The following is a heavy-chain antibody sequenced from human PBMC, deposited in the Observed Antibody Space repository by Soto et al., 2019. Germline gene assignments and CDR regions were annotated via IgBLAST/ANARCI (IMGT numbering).Heavy chain of an antibody. Sequence: QVQLQESGPRLVSPSQTLSLTCTVSGGSISSAAYCWSWIRQSPDKGLEWIGHIYDGGTTYSSPSLKGRVTISADTSQTQFSLKLSSVSAADTAVYYCARAPSGDKIDYWGQGIQVTVSS. D-gene: IGHD7-27*01. J-gene: IGHJ4*02. V-gene: IGHV4-30-4*01. CDR1: GGSISSAAYC. CDR3: ARAPSGDKIDY. CDR2: IYDGGTT.